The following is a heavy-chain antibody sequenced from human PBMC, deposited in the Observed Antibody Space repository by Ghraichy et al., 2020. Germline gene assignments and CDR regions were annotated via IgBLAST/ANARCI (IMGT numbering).Heavy chain of an antibody. CDR1: GFTVSSNY. Sequence: GGSLRLSCAASGFTVSSNYMSWVRQAPGKGLEWVSVIYSGGSTYYADSVKGRFTISRHNSKNTLYLQMNSLRAEDTAVYYCARGRTTVTTHPYYYYMDVWGKGTTVTVSS. CDR3: ARGRTTVTTHPYYYYMDV. D-gene: IGHD4-17*01. CDR2: IYSGGST. J-gene: IGHJ6*03. V-gene: IGHV3-53*04.